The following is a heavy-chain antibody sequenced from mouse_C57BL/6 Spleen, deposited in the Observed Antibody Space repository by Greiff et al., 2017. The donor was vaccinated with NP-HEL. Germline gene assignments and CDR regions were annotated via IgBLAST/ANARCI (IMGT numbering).Heavy chain of an antibody. CDR1: GYTFTSYW. Sequence: VQLQQPGAELVKPGASVKLSCKASGYTFTSYWMHWVKQRPGQGLEWIGMIHPNSGSTNYNEKFKSKATLTVDKSSSTAYMQLSSLTSEDSAVYYCASLQAWFAYWGQGTLVTVSA. CDR2: IHPNSGST. CDR3: ASLQAWFAY. V-gene: IGHV1-64*01. J-gene: IGHJ3*01.